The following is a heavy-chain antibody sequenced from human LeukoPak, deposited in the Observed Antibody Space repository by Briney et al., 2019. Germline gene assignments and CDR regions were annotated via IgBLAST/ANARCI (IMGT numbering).Heavy chain of an antibody. Sequence: GGSLRLSCAASGFAFSSYSMNWVRQAPGKGLEWVSSISSSSSYIFYADSVKGRFTISRDNSKSTLYIQMNSLRAEDTAVYYCARAKPKNMVRGLIMRRESRYYFDYWGQGTLVTVSS. J-gene: IGHJ4*02. V-gene: IGHV3-21*04. CDR3: ARAKPKNMVRGLIMRRESRYYFDY. CDR2: ISSSSSYI. CDR1: GFAFSSYS. D-gene: IGHD3-10*01.